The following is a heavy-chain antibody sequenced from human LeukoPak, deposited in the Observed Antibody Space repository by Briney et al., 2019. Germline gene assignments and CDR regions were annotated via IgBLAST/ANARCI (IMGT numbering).Heavy chain of an antibody. CDR2: IWHDGSDK. CDR3: AREGGQQLGSFDY. Sequence: GGSLRLSCAASGFTFSSYAMSWVRQAPGQGLEWVAIIWHDGSDKYYADSVKGRFAISRDNSNNTLYLQMNSLKAEDTAVYYCAREGGQQLGSFDYWGQGTLVTVSS. V-gene: IGHV3-33*08. J-gene: IGHJ4*02. CDR1: GFTFSSYA. D-gene: IGHD6-13*01.